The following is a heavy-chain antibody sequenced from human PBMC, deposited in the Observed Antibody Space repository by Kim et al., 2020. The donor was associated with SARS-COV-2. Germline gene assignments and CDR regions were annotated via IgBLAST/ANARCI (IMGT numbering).Heavy chain of an antibody. D-gene: IGHD4-17*01. CDR2: IYYSGST. J-gene: IGHJ4*02. CDR1: GGSVSSGSYY. CDR3: ARDVMGDYDY. Sequence: SETLSLTCTVSGGSVSSGSYYWSWIRQPPGKGLEWIGYIYYSGSTNYNPSLKSRVTISVDTSKNQFSLKLSSVTAADTAVYYCARDVMGDYDYWGQGTLVTVSS. V-gene: IGHV4-61*01.